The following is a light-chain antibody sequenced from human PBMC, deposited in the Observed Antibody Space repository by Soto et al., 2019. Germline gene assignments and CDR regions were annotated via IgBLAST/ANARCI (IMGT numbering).Light chain of an antibody. CDR1: NIGDKR. CDR3: QVWDIMTDNYV. J-gene: IGLJ1*01. CDR2: YDR. Sequence: SYELTQPPSVSVAPEKTTTITCGGHNIGDKRVHWYRQKPGQAPVLLISYDRDLPSGIPERFSGSNSGNTATLTISRVEAGDEADYYCQVWDIMTDNYVFGGGTKVTVL. V-gene: IGLV3-21*04.